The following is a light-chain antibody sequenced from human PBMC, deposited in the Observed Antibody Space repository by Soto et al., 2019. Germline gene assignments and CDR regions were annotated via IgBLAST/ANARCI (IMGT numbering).Light chain of an antibody. CDR2: DAS. CDR3: QQSDDLPLT. Sequence: DIQMTQSPSSLSASVGDRVSITCQASQDITNYLSWYQQKPGKAPKLLIYDASNLEVGVPSRFSGRGSVTDFTLTISSLQPEDIATYFCQQSDDLPLTFGGGTKVEVK. V-gene: IGKV1-33*01. CDR1: QDITNY. J-gene: IGKJ4*01.